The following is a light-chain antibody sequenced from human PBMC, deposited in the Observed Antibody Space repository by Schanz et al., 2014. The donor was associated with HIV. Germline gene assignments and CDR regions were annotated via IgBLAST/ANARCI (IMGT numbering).Light chain of an antibody. J-gene: IGLJ2*01. Sequence: QSVLTQPPSVSGAPGQRVTISCTGTRSNIGTGFDVHWYQLLPGTAPKVLIFANTHRPSGVPDRFSGSKSGTSASLAITGLXAEDEADYYCQSFDSSLSAVVFGGGTKLTVL. CDR3: QSFDSSLSAVV. CDR1: RSNIGTGFD. V-gene: IGLV1-40*01. CDR2: ANT.